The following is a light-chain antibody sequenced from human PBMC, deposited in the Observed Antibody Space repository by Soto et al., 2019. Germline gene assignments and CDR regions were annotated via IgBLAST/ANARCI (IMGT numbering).Light chain of an antibody. J-gene: IGLJ2*01. CDR2: EVS. CDR3: SSYADRNNLV. Sequence: QSALTQPPSASGSPGQSVTISCTGTSSDVGGYDYVSWYQQHPDKAPKLMIYEVSKRPSGVPDRFSGSKSGNTASLTVSGLQAEDEADYYCSSYADRNNLVFGGGTKLTVL. CDR1: SSDVGGYDY. V-gene: IGLV2-8*01.